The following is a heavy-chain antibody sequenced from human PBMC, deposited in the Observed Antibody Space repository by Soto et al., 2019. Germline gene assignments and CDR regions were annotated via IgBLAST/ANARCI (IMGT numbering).Heavy chain of an antibody. CDR1: GFLFSNYE. CDR3: VSQPHWARPFES. Sequence: EVRLVASGGDLVKSGGSLRLSCVGSGFLFSNYEMNWVRQAPGTGLEWLAHIRTTGGHVSESASVKGRFTISSDNTKHTLYLQMNSPRTEDTGVYYCVSQPHWARPFESWGQGTLV. CDR2: IRTTGGHV. V-gene: IGHV3-48*03. J-gene: IGHJ4*02. D-gene: IGHD7-27*01.